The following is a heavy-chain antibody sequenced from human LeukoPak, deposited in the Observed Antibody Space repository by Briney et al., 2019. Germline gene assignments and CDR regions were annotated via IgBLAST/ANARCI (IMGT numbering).Heavy chain of an antibody. D-gene: IGHD3-10*01. J-gene: IGHJ6*04. V-gene: IGHV4-34*01. CDR3: ASSYYYGSGKRRPRGGYGMDV. Sequence: SETLSLTCAVYGGSFSGYYWSWIRQPPGKGLEWIGEISHSGSTNYNPSLKSRVTISVDTSKNQFSLKLSSVTAADTAVYYCASSYYYGSGKRRPRGGYGMDVWGKGTTVTVSS. CDR1: GGSFSGYY. CDR2: ISHSGST.